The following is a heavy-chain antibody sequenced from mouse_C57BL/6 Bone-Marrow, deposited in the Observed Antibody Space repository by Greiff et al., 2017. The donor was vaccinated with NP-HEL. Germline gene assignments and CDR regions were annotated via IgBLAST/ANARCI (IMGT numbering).Heavy chain of an antibody. CDR2: IRSKSNNYAT. CDR3: VRQGIYGNYVYYAMDY. J-gene: IGHJ4*01. V-gene: IGHV10-1*01. Sequence: EVKVEESGGGLVQPKGSLKLSCAASGFSFNTYAMNWVRQAPGKGLEWVARIRSKSNNYATYYADSVKDRFTISRDDSESMLYLQMNNLKTEDTAMYYCVRQGIYGNYVYYAMDYWGQGTSVTVSS. D-gene: IGHD2-1*01. CDR1: GFSFNTYA.